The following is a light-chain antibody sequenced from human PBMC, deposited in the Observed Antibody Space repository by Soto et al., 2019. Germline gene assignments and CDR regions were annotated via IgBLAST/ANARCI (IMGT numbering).Light chain of an antibody. CDR3: SSFTSAYTFV. J-gene: IGLJ1*01. V-gene: IGLV1-40*01. CDR2: GDN. CDR1: TSNIGAPYD. Sequence: QSVLTQPPSVSGAPGQRVSISCTGSTSNIGAPYDVHWYQHLPGTAPKLLIYGDNNRPSGVPDRFSGSKSGNTASLTISGLQTQDEADYYCSSFTSAYTFVFGTGTKVTVL.